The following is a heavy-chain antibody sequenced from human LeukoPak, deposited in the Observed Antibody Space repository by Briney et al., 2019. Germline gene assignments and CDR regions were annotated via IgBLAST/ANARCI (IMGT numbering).Heavy chain of an antibody. CDR3: ARDREQQLVPGWFDP. CDR2: NNPNSGGT. J-gene: IGHJ5*02. CDR1: GYSFTNNY. V-gene: IGHV1-2*06. Sequence: ASVKVSCKASGYSFTNNYIHWVRQAPGQGLEWMGRNNPNSGGTNYAQKFQGRVTMTRDTSISTAYMELSRLRSDDTAVYYCARDREQQLVPGWFDPWGQGTLVTVSS. D-gene: IGHD6-13*01.